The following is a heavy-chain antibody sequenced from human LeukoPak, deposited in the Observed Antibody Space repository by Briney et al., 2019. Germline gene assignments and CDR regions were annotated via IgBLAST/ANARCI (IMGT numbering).Heavy chain of an antibody. CDR2: ISSSGSTI. D-gene: IGHD1-26*01. V-gene: IGHV3-11*04. CDR3: AKDRSSVGERVGLFDY. Sequence: PGGSLRLSCAASGFTFSDYYMSWIRQAPGKGLEWVSYISSSGSTIYYADSVKGRFTISRDNAKNSLYLQMNSLRAEDTAVYYCAKDRSSVGERVGLFDYWGQGTLVTVSS. CDR1: GFTFSDYY. J-gene: IGHJ4*02.